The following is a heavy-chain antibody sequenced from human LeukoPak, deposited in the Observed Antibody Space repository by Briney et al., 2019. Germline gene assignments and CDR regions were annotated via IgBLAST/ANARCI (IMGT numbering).Heavy chain of an antibody. CDR2: IYSGGST. D-gene: IGHD2-15*01. J-gene: IGHJ6*02. V-gene: IGHV3-53*04. CDR3: ARFCMGYCSDWTPTPYYYYGMDV. Sequence: GGSLRLSCAASGFTVSSNYMSWVRQAPGKGLEWVSVIYSGGSTYYADSVKGRFTISRHNSKNTLYLQMNSLRAEDTAVYYCARFCMGYCSDWTPTPYYYYGMDVWGQGTTVTVSS. CDR1: GFTVSSNY.